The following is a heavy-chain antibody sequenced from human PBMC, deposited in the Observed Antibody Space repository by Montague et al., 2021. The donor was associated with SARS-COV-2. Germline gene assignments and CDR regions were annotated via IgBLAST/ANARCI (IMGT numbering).Heavy chain of an antibody. D-gene: IGHD3-9*01. CDR3: ARHTYVILTGYGYGMDF. V-gene: IGHV2-70*11. J-gene: IGHJ6*02. CDR2: IDWDDDK. Sequence: PALVKPTQTLTLTCTFSGFSLSTSGMCVSWIRQPPGKALEWLARIDWDDDKYYSTSLKTRLTISKDTSKNQVVLTMTNMDPVDTATYYCARHTYVILTGYGYGMDFWGQGTTVTVSS. CDR1: GFSLSTSGMC.